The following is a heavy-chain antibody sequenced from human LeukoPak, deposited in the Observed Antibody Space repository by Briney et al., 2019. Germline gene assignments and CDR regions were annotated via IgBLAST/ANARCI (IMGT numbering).Heavy chain of an antibody. J-gene: IGHJ4*02. Sequence: SSETLSLTCTVSGGSISSSSYYWGWIRQPPGKGLEWIGSIYYSGSTYYNPSLKSRVTISVDTSKNQFSLKLSSVTAADTAVYYCARGPNLGYCSGGSCHVFNYWGQGALVTVSS. CDR3: ARGPNLGYCSGGSCHVFNY. D-gene: IGHD2-15*01. CDR1: GGSISSSSYY. CDR2: IYYSGST. V-gene: IGHV4-39*07.